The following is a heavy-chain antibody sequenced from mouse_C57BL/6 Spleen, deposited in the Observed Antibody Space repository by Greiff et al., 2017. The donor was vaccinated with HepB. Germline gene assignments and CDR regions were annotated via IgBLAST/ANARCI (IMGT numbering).Heavy chain of an antibody. Sequence: EVKVEESGGGLVKPGGSLKLSCAASGFTFSSYAMSWVRQTPEKRLEWVATISDGGSYTYYPDNVKGRFTISRDNAKNNLYLQMSHLKSEDTAMYYCARDSHAMDYWGQGTSVTVSS. J-gene: IGHJ4*01. CDR2: ISDGGSYT. CDR3: ARDSHAMDY. CDR1: GFTFSSYA. V-gene: IGHV5-4*03.